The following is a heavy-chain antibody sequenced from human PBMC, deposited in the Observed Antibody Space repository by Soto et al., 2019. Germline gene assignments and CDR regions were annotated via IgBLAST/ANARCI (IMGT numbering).Heavy chain of an antibody. CDR3: TRAPNGDHLGAFDF. V-gene: IGHV3-23*04. D-gene: IGHD4-17*01. CDR1: KFTFSAYA. CDR2: ISGSGGGT. J-gene: IGHJ3*01. Sequence: EVQVVESGGGLVQPGGSLRLSCATSKFTFSAYAMTWVRQAPGEGLEWVSSISGSGGGTSYADSVKGRFSISRDNSKNTLYLLMNSLRVEDTAVYYCTRAPNGDHLGAFDFWGQGIVVTVSS.